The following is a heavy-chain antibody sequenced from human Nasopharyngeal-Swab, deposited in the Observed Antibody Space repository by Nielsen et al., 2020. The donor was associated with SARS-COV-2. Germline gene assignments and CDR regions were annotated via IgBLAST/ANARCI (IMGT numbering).Heavy chain of an antibody. D-gene: IGHD2-15*01. V-gene: IGHV3-23*01. Sequence: GESLKISCAASVFTFSSYAMSWVRQAPGMGLEWVSVIGGSGGSTYYADSVKGRFTISRDNSKNTLYLQMNSLRAEDTAVYYCAKKDIVVVVAATVFDFWGQGTLVTVSS. J-gene: IGHJ4*02. CDR2: IGGSGGST. CDR1: VFTFSSYA. CDR3: AKKDIVVVVAATVFDF.